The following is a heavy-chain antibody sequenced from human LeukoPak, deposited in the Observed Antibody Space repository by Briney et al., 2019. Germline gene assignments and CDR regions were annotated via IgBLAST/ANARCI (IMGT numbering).Heavy chain of an antibody. J-gene: IGHJ1*01. CDR1: GFTFSGFW. CDR3: ATPAAGPGAEYSLY. CDR2: ISFDGSDA. Sequence: GGSLRLSCAASGFTFSGFWMHWVRQAPGKGLVWVSCISFDGSDATYADSVKGRFTISRDNAKNTLHLQMDSLTVEDTAVYYCATPAAGPGAEYSLYWGQGTLVIVSS. D-gene: IGHD6-13*01. V-gene: IGHV3-74*01.